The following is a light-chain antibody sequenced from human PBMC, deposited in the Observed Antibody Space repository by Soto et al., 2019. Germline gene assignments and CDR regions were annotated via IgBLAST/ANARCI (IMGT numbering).Light chain of an antibody. CDR3: QQYNNWPPWT. V-gene: IGKV3-15*01. CDR2: GAS. CDR1: QSVSSN. J-gene: IGKJ1*01. Sequence: EVVMTQSPETLSVSPGERATLSCRASQSVSSNLAWYQQKPGQAPRLLIYGASTRATDIPARFSGSGSGTEFTLTIDSLQSEDFAVYYCQQYNNWPPWTFGQGTKV.